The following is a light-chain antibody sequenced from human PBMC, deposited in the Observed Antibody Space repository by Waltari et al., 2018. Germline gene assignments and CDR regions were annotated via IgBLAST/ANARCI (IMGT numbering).Light chain of an antibody. CDR1: QSVSKY. V-gene: IGKV3-20*01. CDR3: QHYVRLPAT. Sequence: EIVLTQSPGTLSLSPGERVTLSCRASQSVSKYLAWYQQRPGQAPRLLLYHASTRATGISDRFSGSGSGTDFSLTISRLEPEDFAVYYCQHYVRLPATFGQGTRVEIK. J-gene: IGKJ1*01. CDR2: HAS.